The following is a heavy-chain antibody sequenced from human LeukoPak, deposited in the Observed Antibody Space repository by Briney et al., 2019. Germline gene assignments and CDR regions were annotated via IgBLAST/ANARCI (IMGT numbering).Heavy chain of an antibody. V-gene: IGHV3-30*04. D-gene: IGHD5-12*01. CDR1: GFTFSSYA. CDR2: ISYDGSNK. CDR3: ARDRTGYDSLPGVFDY. J-gene: IGHJ4*02. Sequence: PGRSLRLSCAASGFTFSSYAMHWVRQAPGKGLEWVAVISYDGSNKYYADSVKGRFTISRDNSKNTLYLQMNSLRAEDTAVYYCARDRTGYDSLPGVFDYWGQGTLVTVSS.